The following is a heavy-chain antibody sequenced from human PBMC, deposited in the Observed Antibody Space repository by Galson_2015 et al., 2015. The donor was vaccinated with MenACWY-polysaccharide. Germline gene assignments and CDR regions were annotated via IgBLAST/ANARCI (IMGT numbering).Heavy chain of an antibody. CDR3: AKGTGYSHGSFDY. CDR1: GFTFSSYG. J-gene: IGHJ4*02. D-gene: IGHD5-18*01. CDR2: IWYDGSNK. V-gene: IGHV3-33*06. Sequence: SLRLSCAASGFTFSSYGMHWVRQAPGKGLEWVAVIWYDGSNKYYADSVKGRFTISRDNSKNTLYLQMNSLRAEDTAVYYCAKGTGYSHGSFDYWGQGTLVTVSS.